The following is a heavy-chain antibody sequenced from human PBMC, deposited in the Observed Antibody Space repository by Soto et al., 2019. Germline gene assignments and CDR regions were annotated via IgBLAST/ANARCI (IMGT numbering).Heavy chain of an antibody. Sequence: QVQLVESGGGVVQPGRSLRLSCAASGFTFSSYAMHWVRQAPGKGLEWVAVISYDGSNKYYADSVKGRFTISRDNSKNTLYLQMTSLRAEDTAVYYCARLGTIFGVVPSWGQGTLVTVSS. D-gene: IGHD3-3*01. J-gene: IGHJ4*02. CDR3: ARLGTIFGVVPS. CDR1: GFTFSSYA. CDR2: ISYDGSNK. V-gene: IGHV3-30-3*01.